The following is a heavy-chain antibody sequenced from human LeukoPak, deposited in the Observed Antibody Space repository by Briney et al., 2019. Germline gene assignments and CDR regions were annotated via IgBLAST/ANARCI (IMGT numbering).Heavy chain of an antibody. CDR1: VGSIRSGEYY. Sequence: SETLSLTCTVSVGSIRSGEYYWSWIRQPPGEGLEWIGHIYYSGRTYYNPSLKSRVTISVDPSKNQFSLKLSSVTAADTAVYYCARDNYGDYGYWGQGTLVTVSS. CDR2: IYYSGRT. CDR3: ARDNYGDYGY. V-gene: IGHV4-30-4*01. J-gene: IGHJ4*02. D-gene: IGHD4-17*01.